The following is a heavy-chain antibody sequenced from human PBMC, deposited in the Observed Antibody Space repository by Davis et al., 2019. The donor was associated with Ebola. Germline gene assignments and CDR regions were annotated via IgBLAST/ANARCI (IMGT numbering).Heavy chain of an antibody. J-gene: IGHJ4*02. V-gene: IGHV1-8*01. CDR3: ARGTRSFDF. Sequence: ASVKVSCKASGFTFTNYDINWVRQATGQGLEWMGWMNPNSANTGCAQKFQGRVTMTRNTPISTAYLELSSLRSEDTAVYYCARGTRSFDFWGQGTLVTVSS. CDR2: MNPNSANT. CDR1: GFTFTNYD.